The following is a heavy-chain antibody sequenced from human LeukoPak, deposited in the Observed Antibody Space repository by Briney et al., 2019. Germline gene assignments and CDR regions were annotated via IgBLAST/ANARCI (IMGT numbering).Heavy chain of an antibody. V-gene: IGHV3-11*01. J-gene: IGHJ3*02. CDR1: GFIFSDFY. Sequence: PGGSLRLSCAASGFIFSDFYMSWVRQAPGKGLEWVSYISTSSTTIYYTDSVRGRFTISRDNAKNSLFLQMNSLRAEDTAVYYCARGTHGFDIWGQGTMVTVSS. CDR2: ISTSSTTI. CDR3: ARGTHGFDI. D-gene: IGHD3/OR15-3a*01.